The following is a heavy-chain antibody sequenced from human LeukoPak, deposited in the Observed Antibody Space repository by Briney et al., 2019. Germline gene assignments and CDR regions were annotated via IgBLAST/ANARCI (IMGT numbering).Heavy chain of an antibody. V-gene: IGHV4-4*09. CDR3: ARGHFDSSGSSNPLDS. J-gene: IGHJ4*02. CDR1: GASISSYY. D-gene: IGHD3-22*01. Sequence: SETLSLTCTVSGASISSYYWSWIRQPPGKGLEWIGYIHTSGNTNSSPSLKSRVTMSVDTSKNEFSLKPRSVAAADTALYYCARGHFDSSGSSNPLDSWGQGTLVTVSS. CDR2: IHTSGNT.